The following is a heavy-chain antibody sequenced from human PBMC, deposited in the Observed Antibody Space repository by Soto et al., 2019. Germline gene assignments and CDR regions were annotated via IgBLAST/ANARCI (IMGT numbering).Heavy chain of an antibody. CDR3: ARDGVLRYFDWSFAY. CDR1: GFTFSSYA. J-gene: IGHJ4*02. D-gene: IGHD3-9*01. V-gene: IGHV3-30-3*01. Sequence: QVQLVESGGGVVKPGRSLRLSCAASGFTFSSYAMHWVRQAPGKGLEWVAVISYDGSNKYYADSVKGRFTISRDNSKNTLYLQMNSLRAEDTAVYYCARDGVLRYFDWSFAYWGQGTLVTVSS. CDR2: ISYDGSNK.